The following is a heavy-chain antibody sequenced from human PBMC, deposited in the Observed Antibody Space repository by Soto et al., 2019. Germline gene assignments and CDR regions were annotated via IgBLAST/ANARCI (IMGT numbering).Heavy chain of an antibody. V-gene: IGHV4-31*03. D-gene: IGHD3-10*01. J-gene: IGHJ5*02. Sequence: QVQLQESGPGLVKPSQTLSLTCTVPGGSMSSGGYYWSWIRQHPEKGLEWIGYMYNSGRTYHNPSLRSRVTLSVDTSKNQFSLNLSSVTAADTAVYYCARQGTEGRIWFAPWGQGTLVTVSS. CDR3: ARQGTEGRIWFAP. CDR1: GGSMSSGGYY. CDR2: MYNSGRT.